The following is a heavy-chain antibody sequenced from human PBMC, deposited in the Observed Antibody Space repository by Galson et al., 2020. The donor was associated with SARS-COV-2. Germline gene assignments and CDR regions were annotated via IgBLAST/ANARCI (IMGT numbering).Heavy chain of an antibody. V-gene: IGHV3-20*04. CDR3: ARGPTYYYDSSGYYSYYYYGMDV. CDR1: GFTFDDYG. Sequence: GESLKISCAASGFTFDDYGMSWVRQAPGKGLEWVSGINWNGGSTGYADSVKGRFTISRDNAKNSLYLQMNSLRAEDTALYYCARGPTYYYDSSGYYSYYYYGMDVWGQGTTVTVSS. D-gene: IGHD3-22*01. CDR2: INWNGGST. J-gene: IGHJ6*02.